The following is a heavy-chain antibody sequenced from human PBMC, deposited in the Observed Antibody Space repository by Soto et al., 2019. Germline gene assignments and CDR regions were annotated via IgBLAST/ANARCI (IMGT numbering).Heavy chain of an antibody. CDR2: IYYSGST. Sequence: SETLSLTCTVSGGSISSYYWSWIRQPPGKGLEWIGYIYYSGSTNYNPSLKSRVTISVDTSKNQFSLKLSSVTAADTAVYYCAREGGGYDYYYMDVWGKGTTVTVSS. J-gene: IGHJ6*03. D-gene: IGHD2-15*01. V-gene: IGHV4-59*01. CDR1: GGSISSYY. CDR3: AREGGGYDYYYMDV.